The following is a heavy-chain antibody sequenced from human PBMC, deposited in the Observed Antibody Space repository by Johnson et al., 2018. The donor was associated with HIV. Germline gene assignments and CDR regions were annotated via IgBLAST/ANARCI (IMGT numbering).Heavy chain of an antibody. CDR2: VSYDGSNK. J-gene: IGHJ3*02. V-gene: IGHV3-30*18. CDR3: AKDAGSGSSWEFAFDI. Sequence: LVESGGGVVQPGTSLRLSCAASGFTFSNYAMGWVRQAPGKGLEWVAVVSYDGSNKYYADSVEGRFTIYRDNSKKTLYLQMNSLRPEDTAVYFCAKDAGSGSSWEFAFDIWGQGTKVTVSS. CDR1: GFTFSNYA. D-gene: IGHD3-10*01.